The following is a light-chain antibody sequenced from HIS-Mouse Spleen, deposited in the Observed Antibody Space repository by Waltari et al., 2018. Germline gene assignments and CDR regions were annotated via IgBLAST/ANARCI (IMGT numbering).Light chain of an antibody. V-gene: IGKV4-1*01. J-gene: IGKJ1*01. Sequence: DIVMTQSPDSRAVSLGERATINCQSSQRVLYSSNNKNYLTWYQQKPGQPPKLLIYWASTRASGVPDRFSGSGSGTDFTLTISSLQAEDVAVYYCQQYYSTPWTFGQGTKVEIK. CDR1: QRVLYSSNNKNY. CDR3: QQYYSTPWT. CDR2: WAS.